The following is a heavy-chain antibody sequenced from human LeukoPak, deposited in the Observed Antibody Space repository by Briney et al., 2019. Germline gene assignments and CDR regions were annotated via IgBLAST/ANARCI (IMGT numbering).Heavy chain of an antibody. CDR2: IYTSGST. Sequence: PSETLSLTCTVSGGSISSYYWSWIRQPAGKGLEWIGRIYTSGSTNYNPSLKSRVTMSVDTSKNQFSLKLSSVTAADTAVYYCARGGEKLSYHYFDYWGQGTLVTVSS. CDR1: GGSISSYY. J-gene: IGHJ4*02. V-gene: IGHV4-4*07. D-gene: IGHD3-10*01. CDR3: ARGGEKLSYHYFDY.